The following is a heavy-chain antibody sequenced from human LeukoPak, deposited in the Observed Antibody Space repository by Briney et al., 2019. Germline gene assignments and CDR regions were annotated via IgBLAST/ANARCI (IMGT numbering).Heavy chain of an antibody. V-gene: IGHV3-33*08. D-gene: IGHD3-10*01. CDR2: IWYGGSNK. CDR1: GFTFSSYG. J-gene: IGHJ4*02. CDR3: ARSFMVRGVIGSDY. Sequence: PGGSLRLSCAASGFTFSSYGMHWVRQAPGKGLEWVAVIWYGGSNKYYADSVKGRFTISRDNSKNTLYLQMNSLRAEDTAVYYCARSFMVRGVIGSDYWGQGTLVTVSS.